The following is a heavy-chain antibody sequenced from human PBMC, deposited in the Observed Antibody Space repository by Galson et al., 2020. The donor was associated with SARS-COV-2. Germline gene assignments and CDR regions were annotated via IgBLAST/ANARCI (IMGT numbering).Heavy chain of an antibody. CDR1: GYTITELS. Sequence: ASAKVTCKVSGYTITELSMHWVRQAPGKGLEWMGGFNPEDGETIYAQKFQGRVTMTGDTSTDTAYMELSSLRSEDTAVYYCATRPVLMVQGPTTNWFDPWGQGTLVTVSS. CDR3: ATRPVLMVQGPTTNWFDP. J-gene: IGHJ5*02. CDR2: FNPEDGET. D-gene: IGHD3-10*01. V-gene: IGHV1-24*01.